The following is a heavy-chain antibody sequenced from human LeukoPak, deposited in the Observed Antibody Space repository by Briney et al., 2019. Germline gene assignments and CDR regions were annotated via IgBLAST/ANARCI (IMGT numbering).Heavy chain of an antibody. Sequence: TGGSLRLSCAASGFTFSSYAMSWVRQAPGKGLEWVSAIRDSGSSTHYADSVKGRSTIFRDNAKNTLYLQMNSLRAEDTAVYYCVRDLGGRSGHWGQGTLVTVSS. J-gene: IGHJ4*02. CDR1: GFTFSSYA. D-gene: IGHD1-26*01. CDR3: VRDLGGRSGH. V-gene: IGHV3-23*01. CDR2: IRDSGSST.